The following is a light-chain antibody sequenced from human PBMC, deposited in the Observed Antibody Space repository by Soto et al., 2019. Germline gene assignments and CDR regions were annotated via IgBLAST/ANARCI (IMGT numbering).Light chain of an antibody. CDR2: KTS. Sequence: DIQMTQSPSTLSASVGDRVTITCRASQSINNWLAWYQQKPGKAPKLLNYKTSNLYIGVPSRFSGSGSGTEFTLTISSLQPDDFATYSCQKYDTYWTFGQGTKVEIK. CDR3: QKYDTYWT. V-gene: IGKV1-5*03. CDR1: QSINNW. J-gene: IGKJ1*01.